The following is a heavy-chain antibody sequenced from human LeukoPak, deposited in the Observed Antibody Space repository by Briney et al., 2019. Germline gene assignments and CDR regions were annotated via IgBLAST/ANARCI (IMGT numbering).Heavy chain of an antibody. D-gene: IGHD2-2*01. V-gene: IGHV1-8*03. CDR2: MNPNSGNT. CDR1: GYTFTSYY. Sequence: ASVKVSCKASGYTFTSYYMHWVRQATGQGLEWMGWMNPNSGNTGYAQKFQGRVTITRNTSISTAYMELSSLRPEDTAVYYCARETCSSTSCEFDPWGQGTLVTVSS. CDR3: ARETCSSTSCEFDP. J-gene: IGHJ5*02.